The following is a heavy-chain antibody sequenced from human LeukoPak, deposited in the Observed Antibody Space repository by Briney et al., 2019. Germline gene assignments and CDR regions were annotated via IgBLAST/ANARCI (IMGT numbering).Heavy chain of an antibody. CDR2: INTDGSTT. D-gene: IGHD5-12*01. CDR3: AKGLREYSD. V-gene: IGHV3-74*01. Sequence: GGSLRLSCAASGFTFNTHWMHWVRQAPGKGLVWVSRINTDGSTTNYADSVKGRFTISRDNAKNTLYLQMNSLRAEDTAVYYCAKGLREYSDWGQGTLVTVSS. J-gene: IGHJ4*02. CDR1: GFTFNTHW.